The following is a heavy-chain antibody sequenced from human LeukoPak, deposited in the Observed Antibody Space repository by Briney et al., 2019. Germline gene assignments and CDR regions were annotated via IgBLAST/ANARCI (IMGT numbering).Heavy chain of an antibody. CDR2: INHSGST. CDR1: GGSFSGYY. Sequence: PSETLSLTCAVYGGSFSGYYWSWIRQPPGKGLEWIGEINHSGSTNYNPSLKSRVTISVDTSKNQFSLKLSSVTAADTAVYYCARGAGFGYYGSSGSLCYYYYMDVWGKGTTVTVSS. J-gene: IGHJ6*03. CDR3: ARGAGFGYYGSSGSLCYYYYMDV. D-gene: IGHD3-22*01. V-gene: IGHV4-34*01.